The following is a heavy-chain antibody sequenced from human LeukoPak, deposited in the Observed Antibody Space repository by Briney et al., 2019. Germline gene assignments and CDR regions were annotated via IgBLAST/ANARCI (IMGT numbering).Heavy chain of an antibody. CDR3: ASLVIGSGYYYYYGMDV. D-gene: IGHD3-16*02. J-gene: IGHJ6*02. CDR2: INHSGST. CDR1: GGSFSGYY. Sequence: SETLSLTCAVYGGSFSGYYWSWIRQPPGKGLEWIGDINHSGSTNYNPSLKSRVTISVDTSKNQFSLKLSSVTAADTAVYYCASLVIGSGYYYYYGMDVWGQGTTVTVSS. V-gene: IGHV4-34*01.